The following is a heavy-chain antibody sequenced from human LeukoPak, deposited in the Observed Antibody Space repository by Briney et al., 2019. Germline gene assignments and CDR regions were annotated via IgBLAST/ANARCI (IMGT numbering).Heavy chain of an antibody. CDR2: LYSGGGI. CDR3: TRGVLGDRDY. D-gene: IGHD7-27*01. Sequence: GGSLRLSCAASGFTFSNYGMNWVRQAPGKGLEWVSILYSGGGIHYTDSVKGRFTISTDNSKNTLHLQMNSLRAEDTAVYYCTRGVLGDRDYWGRGTLVTVSS. CDR1: GFTFSNYG. J-gene: IGHJ4*02. V-gene: IGHV3-66*01.